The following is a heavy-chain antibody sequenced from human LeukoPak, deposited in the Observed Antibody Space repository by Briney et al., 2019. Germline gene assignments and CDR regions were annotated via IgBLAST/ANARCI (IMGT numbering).Heavy chain of an antibody. J-gene: IGHJ4*02. D-gene: IGHD2/OR15-2a*01. CDR2: IYYSGNT. CDR3: ASHRRYTTGSEEFDY. Sequence: PSETLSLTCTVSGGSISSCDYYGAWIRQPPGKGLEWIGSIYYSGNTYYHPSLKSRVTISVDTSKNQFSLKLSSVTAADTAVYYCASHRRYTTGSEEFDYWGQGALVTVSS. CDR1: GGSISSCDYY. V-gene: IGHV4-39*01.